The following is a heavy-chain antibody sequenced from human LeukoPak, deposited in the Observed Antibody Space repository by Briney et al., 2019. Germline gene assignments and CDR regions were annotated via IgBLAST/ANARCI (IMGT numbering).Heavy chain of an antibody. CDR1: GFTFSSYA. CDR3: AKDDYGDYVPYFDY. J-gene: IGHJ4*02. CDR2: ISGSGGST. D-gene: IGHD4-17*01. Sequence: GGSLRLSCAASGFTFSSYAMSWVRQAPGKGLEWVSAISGSGGSTYYADSVKGRFTTSRDNSKNTLYLQMNSLRAEDTAVYYCAKDDYGDYVPYFDYWGQGTLVTVSS. V-gene: IGHV3-23*01.